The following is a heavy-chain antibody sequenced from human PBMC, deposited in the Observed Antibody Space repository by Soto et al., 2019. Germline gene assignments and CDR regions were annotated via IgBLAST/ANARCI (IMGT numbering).Heavy chain of an antibody. D-gene: IGHD3-10*01. CDR1: GYTFTGYY. CDR2: INPNSGGT. Sequence: GASVKVSCKASGYTFTGYYRHWVRQAPGQGLEWMGWINPNSGGTNYAQKFQGWVTMTRDTSFSTAYMELSRLRSDDTAVYYCARGGKWSESSMVRGNYYYYYMDVWGKGTTVTVSS. J-gene: IGHJ6*03. V-gene: IGHV1-2*04. CDR3: ARGGKWSESSMVRGNYYYYYMDV.